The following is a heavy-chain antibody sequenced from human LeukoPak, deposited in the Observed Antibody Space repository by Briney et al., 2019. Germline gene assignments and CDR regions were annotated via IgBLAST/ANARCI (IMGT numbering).Heavy chain of an antibody. CDR2: FDPEDGET. CDR3: ATDLSYYDSSGAPYY. CDR1: GYTLTELS. J-gene: IGHJ4*02. Sequence: ASVKVSCKVSGYTLTELSMHWVRQAPGKGLEWMGGFDPEDGETIYAQKFQGRVTMTEDTSTDTAYMELSSLRSEDTAVYYCATDLSYYDSSGAPYYWGQGTLVTVSS. V-gene: IGHV1-24*01. D-gene: IGHD3-22*01.